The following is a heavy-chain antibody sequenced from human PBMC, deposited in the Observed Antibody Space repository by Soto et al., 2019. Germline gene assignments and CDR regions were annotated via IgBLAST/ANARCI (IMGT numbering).Heavy chain of an antibody. D-gene: IGHD6-13*01. J-gene: IGHJ5*02. CDR2: INPNSGGT. CDR3: AREDGSSREDDWDKYWFDP. Sequence: QVQLVQSGAEVKKPGASVKVSCKASGYTFTGYYMHWVRQAPGQGLEWMGLINPNSGGTNYAQKFQGWVTLTRKTSISRAYMELSRLRSDDTAVYDCAREDGSSREDDWDKYWFDPWGQGTLVTVSA. V-gene: IGHV1-2*04. CDR1: GYTFTGYY.